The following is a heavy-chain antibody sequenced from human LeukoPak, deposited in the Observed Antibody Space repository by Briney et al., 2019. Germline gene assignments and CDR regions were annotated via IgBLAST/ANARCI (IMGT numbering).Heavy chain of an antibody. CDR2: ISGSGGST. Sequence: GSLRLSCVVSGITLSNYGMSWVRQAPGKGLEWVAGISGSGGSTNYADSVKGRFTISRDNPKNTLYLQMNSLRAEDTAVYFCAKRGVVIRVILVGFHKEAYYFDSWGQGALVTVSS. CDR1: GITLSNYG. V-gene: IGHV3-23*01. CDR3: AKRGVVIRVILVGFHKEAYYFDS. J-gene: IGHJ4*02. D-gene: IGHD3-22*01.